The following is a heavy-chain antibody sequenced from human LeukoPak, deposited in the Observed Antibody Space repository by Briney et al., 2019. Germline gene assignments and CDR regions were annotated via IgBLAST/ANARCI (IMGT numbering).Heavy chain of an antibody. CDR3: ARDAPSGGYYDSSGYFDY. V-gene: IGHV1-3*01. CDR1: GYTFTSYG. CDR2: INAGNGNT. D-gene: IGHD3-22*01. Sequence: ASVKVSCKASGYTFTSYGISWVRQAPGQGLEWMGWINAGNGNTKYSQKFQGRVTITRDTSASTAYMELSSLRSEDTAVYYCARDAPSGGYYDSSGYFDYWGQGTLVTVSS. J-gene: IGHJ4*02.